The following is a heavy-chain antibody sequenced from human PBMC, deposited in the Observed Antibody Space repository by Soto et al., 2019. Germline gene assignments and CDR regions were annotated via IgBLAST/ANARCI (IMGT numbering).Heavy chain of an antibody. CDR3: ATRYYYYYMDV. Sequence: ASVKVSCKVPGYTPIELPIHWVRQAPGKGLKWMGGFDPEDGETIYAQKFQGRVTMTEEKPTETAYMELSSLRSEDTAVVYGATRYYYYYMDVWGKGTTVTVSS. CDR1: GYTPIELP. J-gene: IGHJ6*03. V-gene: IGHV1-24*01. CDR2: FDPEDGET.